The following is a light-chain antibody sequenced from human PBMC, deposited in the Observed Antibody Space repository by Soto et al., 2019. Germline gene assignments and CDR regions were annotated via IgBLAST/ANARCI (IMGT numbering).Light chain of an antibody. Sequence: EIVSTQFPATLSLSPGDGATLSCRASQSVSSYLAWYQQKRGQAPRLLIYDSSNRATGIPARFSGSGSGTDFSLIISSREPEDFAVYSCQQRSVWPLTFGGGTKGEIK. CDR3: QQRSVWPLT. V-gene: IGKV3-11*01. CDR1: QSVSSY. CDR2: DSS. J-gene: IGKJ4*01.